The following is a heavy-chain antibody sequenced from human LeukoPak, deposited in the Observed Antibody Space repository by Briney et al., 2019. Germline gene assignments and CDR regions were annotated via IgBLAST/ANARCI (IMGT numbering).Heavy chain of an antibody. V-gene: IGHV1-18*01. J-gene: IGHJ5*02. D-gene: IGHD2-8*02. Sequence: ASVKVSCKASGYTFTSYGISWVRQAPGQGLEWMGWISAYNGNTNYAPNLQGRVTVTTDISTSTAYMELRSLRSDDTAVYYCARGDYELVGDLWGQETLVTVSS. CDR2: ISAYNGNT. CDR1: GYTFTSYG. CDR3: ARGDYELVGDL.